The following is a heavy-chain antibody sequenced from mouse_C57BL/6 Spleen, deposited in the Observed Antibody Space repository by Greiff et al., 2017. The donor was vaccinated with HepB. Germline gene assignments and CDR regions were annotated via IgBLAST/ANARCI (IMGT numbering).Heavy chain of an antibody. Sequence: EVQLLESGGGLVKPGASLKLSCAASGFTFSSYAMSWVRQSPEQRLEWVATISAAGSYTYYPDNVKGRFTISRDNAKNTQYLQMSQLKSEDTAMYYCAGGGWDGYYAFDYWGQGTTLTVSS. D-gene: IGHD2-3*01. CDR2: ISAAGSYT. CDR3: AGGGWDGYYAFDY. CDR1: GFTFSSYA. J-gene: IGHJ2*01. V-gene: IGHV5-4*01.